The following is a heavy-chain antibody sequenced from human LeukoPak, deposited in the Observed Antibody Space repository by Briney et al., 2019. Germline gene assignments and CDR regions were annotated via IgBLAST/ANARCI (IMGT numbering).Heavy chain of an antibody. Sequence: GGSLRLSCAASGFTFGNYWMTWFRQTPGKGLEWVGNIKPDGSEKYYVDSVKGRFTISRDNAKNSLYLQMNSLRAEDTAVYYCARGGTAMVMGDYYYYMDVWGKGTTVTVSS. CDR3: ARGGTAMVMGDYYYYMDV. D-gene: IGHD5-18*01. V-gene: IGHV3-7*01. CDR1: GFTFGNYW. J-gene: IGHJ6*03. CDR2: IKPDGSEK.